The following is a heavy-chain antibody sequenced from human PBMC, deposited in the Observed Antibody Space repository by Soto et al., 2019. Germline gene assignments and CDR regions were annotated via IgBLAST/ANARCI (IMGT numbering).Heavy chain of an antibody. Sequence: EVQLLESGGGLVQPGGSLRLSCAASGFTFSTYAMAWVRQAPGKGLEWVSSLVPSGDDTYYADSVKGRFTISRDNSKNTLYLQMHSLRADDSALYYCARRTTGTTRVLDYWGQGTLVTVSS. D-gene: IGHD1-1*01. J-gene: IGHJ4*02. V-gene: IGHV3-23*01. CDR2: LVPSGDDT. CDR3: ARRTTGTTRVLDY. CDR1: GFTFSTYA.